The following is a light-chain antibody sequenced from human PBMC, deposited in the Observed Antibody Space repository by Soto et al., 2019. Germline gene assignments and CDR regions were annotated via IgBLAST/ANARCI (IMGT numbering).Light chain of an antibody. CDR1: KLGDKY. Sequence: SYELTQPPSVSVSSGQTASIPCSGDKLGDKYACWYRQKPGQSPVLVIYHDTKRPSGIPERFSGSNSGNTATLTISGTQAMDEADYYCQAWDSSTAVFGGGTKLTVL. J-gene: IGLJ2*01. CDR3: QAWDSSTAV. V-gene: IGLV3-1*01. CDR2: HDT.